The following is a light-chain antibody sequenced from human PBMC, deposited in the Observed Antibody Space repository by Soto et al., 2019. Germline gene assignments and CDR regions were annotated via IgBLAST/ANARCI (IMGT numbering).Light chain of an antibody. CDR3: GSFTGGITPYV. CDR1: SSDVGGYNY. J-gene: IGLJ1*01. V-gene: IGLV2-14*01. Sequence: QSALTQPASVSGSPGQSITISCTGSSSDVGGYNYVSWYQQHPGKAPKLIIYEVSSRPSGVSNRFSGSKSGNTASLTISGLQADDEADYHCGSFTGGITPYVFGTGTKLTVL. CDR2: EVS.